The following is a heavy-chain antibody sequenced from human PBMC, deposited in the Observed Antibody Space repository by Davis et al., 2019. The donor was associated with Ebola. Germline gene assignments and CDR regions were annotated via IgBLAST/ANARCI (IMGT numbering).Heavy chain of an antibody. Sequence: SETLSLTCTVSGGSISSYYWSWIRQPPGKGLEWIGSIYYSGSTNYNPPLKSRVTISVDTSKNQFSLKLSSVTAADTAVYYCARGVTDILTGFVDVWGKGTTVTVSS. CDR2: IYYSGST. CDR3: ARGVTDILTGFVDV. V-gene: IGHV4-59*01. D-gene: IGHD3-9*01. J-gene: IGHJ6*04. CDR1: GGSISSYY.